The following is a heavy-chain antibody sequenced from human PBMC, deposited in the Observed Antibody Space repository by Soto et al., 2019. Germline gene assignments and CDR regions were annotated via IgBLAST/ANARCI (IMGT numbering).Heavy chain of an antibody. CDR1: GYTFTSYD. CDR3: ARLYCSGGSCYWSAFDI. V-gene: IGHV1-8*01. Sequence: ASVKVSCKASGYTFTSYDINWVRQATGQGLEWMGWMNPNSGNTGYAQKFQGRVTMTRNTSISTAYMELSSLRSEDTAVYYRARLYCSGGSCYWSAFDIWGQGTMVTVSS. J-gene: IGHJ3*02. CDR2: MNPNSGNT. D-gene: IGHD2-15*01.